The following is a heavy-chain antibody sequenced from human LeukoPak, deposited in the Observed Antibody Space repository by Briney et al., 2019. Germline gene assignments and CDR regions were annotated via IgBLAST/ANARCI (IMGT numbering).Heavy chain of an antibody. D-gene: IGHD2-15*01. CDR2: IYHSGST. CDR1: GGSISSYY. J-gene: IGHJ4*02. CDR3: ARAPSDCSRGSCYYVHLFDY. V-gene: IGHV4-59*12. Sequence: SETLSLTCTVSGGSISSYYWSWIRQPPGKGLEWIGIIYHSGSTNYNPSLKSRVTISVDKSKNQFSLKLSSVTAADTAVYYCARAPSDCSRGSCYYVHLFDYWGQGTLVTVSS.